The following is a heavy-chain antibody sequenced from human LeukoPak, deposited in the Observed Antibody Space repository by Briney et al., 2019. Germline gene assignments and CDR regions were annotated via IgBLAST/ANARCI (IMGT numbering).Heavy chain of an antibody. Sequence: ASVRVSCKPSVYTFTSFGISWVRQAPGQGLEWMGWIGAYNGDTNYAQKFQGRVTMTTDTSTSTAYMDLRSLRSDDTAVYYCTRDHCRRDNCPSFDYWGQGTLVTVSS. J-gene: IGHJ4*02. CDR1: VYTFTSFG. V-gene: IGHV1-18*04. CDR3: TRDHCRRDNCPSFDY. CDR2: IGAYNGDT. D-gene: IGHD2-15*01.